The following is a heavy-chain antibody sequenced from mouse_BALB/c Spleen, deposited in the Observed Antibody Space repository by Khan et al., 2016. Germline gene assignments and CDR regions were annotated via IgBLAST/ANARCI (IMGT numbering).Heavy chain of an antibody. Sequence: QVRLQQSGAELARPGASVKMSCKASGYTFTIYTMHWVKQRPGQGLEWIGYINPSSGYTNYNQKFKDKATLTADKSFSTAYMQLSSLTSEDSAVYYCARSRRMRGTYLFDYWGQGTTRTVSS. V-gene: IGHV1-4*01. CDR3: ARSRRMRGTYLFDY. J-gene: IGHJ2*01. CDR1: GYTFTIYT. CDR2: INPSSGYT. D-gene: IGHD2-10*01.